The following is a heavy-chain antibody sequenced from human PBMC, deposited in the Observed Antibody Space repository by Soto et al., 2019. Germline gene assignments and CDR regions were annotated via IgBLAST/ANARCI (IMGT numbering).Heavy chain of an antibody. CDR1: GFPFSNFE. CDR3: VGGGLPYFDY. V-gene: IGHV3-48*03. D-gene: IGHD3-16*01. Sequence: EVQVVESGGGLVQSGGSLRLSCAASGFPFSNFEMNWVRQVQVAGKGLELISYITGGGTVYYADSVKGRFTISRDNAKNSLYLQMNSLTVEDTGVYFCVGGGLPYFDYWGQGALVTVSS. CDR2: ITGGGTV. J-gene: IGHJ4*02.